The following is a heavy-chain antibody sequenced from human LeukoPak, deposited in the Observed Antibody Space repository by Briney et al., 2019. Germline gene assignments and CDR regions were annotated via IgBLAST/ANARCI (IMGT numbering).Heavy chain of an antibody. V-gene: IGHV3-30*03. D-gene: IGHD3-22*01. CDR1: GFTLSSYD. CDR2: ISYDGSNK. J-gene: IGHJ4*02. CDR3: ARAGMDSRGYYQGFDY. Sequence: GGSLRLSCAASGFTLSSYDMHWVRQAPGKGLEWVAVISYDGSNKYYADSVKGRFTISRDNSKNTLFLQMNSLRAEDTAVYYCARAGMDSRGYYQGFDYWGQGTLVTVSS.